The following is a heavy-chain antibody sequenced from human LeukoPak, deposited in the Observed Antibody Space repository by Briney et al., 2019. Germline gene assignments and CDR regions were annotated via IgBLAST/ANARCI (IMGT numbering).Heavy chain of an antibody. CDR1: GFTFTDYW. D-gene: IGHD4-23*01. J-gene: IGHJ3*02. Sequence: GGSLRLSCAASGFTFTDYWMTWVRQAPGKGLEWVANTIQDGSGQSYVDSVKGRFTISRDNAKNSVSLQMHGLRAEDTAVYYCARHRWHGLDIWGHGTMVTVSS. CDR3: ARHRWHGLDI. CDR2: TIQDGSGQ. V-gene: IGHV3-7*01.